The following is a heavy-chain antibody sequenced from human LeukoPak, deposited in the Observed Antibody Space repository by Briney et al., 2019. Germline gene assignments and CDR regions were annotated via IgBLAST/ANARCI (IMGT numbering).Heavy chain of an antibody. CDR1: VYTFIGHY. CDR3: ARDKALDIVGTTADY. J-gene: IGHJ4*02. D-gene: IGHD5-12*01. CDR2: IKPITGGI. V-gene: IGHV1-2*02. Sequence: ASVKVSCKASVYTFIGHYVHWVRQTPGQRLEWMGWIKPITGGINYAHKFQGRVTLTRDKPISTAYMELSSLSHDDTALYYIARDKALDIVGTTADYWGQGTLVTVSS.